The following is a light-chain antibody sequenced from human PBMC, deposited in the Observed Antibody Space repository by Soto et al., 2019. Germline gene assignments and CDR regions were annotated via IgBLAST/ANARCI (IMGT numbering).Light chain of an antibody. CDR3: AGWDDSLRGYV. J-gene: IGLJ1*01. V-gene: IGLV1-47*02. Sequence: QSVVTQSPSASGTLGQRVTISCSGSSSNIGGNYVSWYQQLPGTAPRLLIHSNNQRPSGVPDRFSGSKSGTSASLAISGLLSEDEADYYCAGWDDSLRGYVFGSGTKLTVL. CDR1: SSNIGGNY. CDR2: SNN.